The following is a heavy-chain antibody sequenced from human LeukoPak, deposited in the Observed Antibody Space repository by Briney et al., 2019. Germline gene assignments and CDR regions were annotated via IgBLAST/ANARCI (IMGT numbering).Heavy chain of an antibody. J-gene: IGHJ4*02. CDR2: ISGSGGST. Sequence: PGGSLRLSCAASGFTFSSYAMSWVRQAPGKGLEWVSAISGSGGSTYHADSVQGRFTISRDNSKNTLYLQMNSLRAEDTAVYYCAKDSLAFGYYYDSQPRIGGQGTLVTVSS. CDR3: AKDSLAFGYYYDSQPRI. D-gene: IGHD3-22*01. CDR1: GFTFSSYA. V-gene: IGHV3-23*01.